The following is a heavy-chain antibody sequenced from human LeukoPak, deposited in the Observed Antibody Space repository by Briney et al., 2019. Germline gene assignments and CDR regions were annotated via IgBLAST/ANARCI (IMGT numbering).Heavy chain of an antibody. CDR3: ARDRRLASYDY. Sequence: SETPSLTCTVSGGSISSSTYYWGWIRQPPGKGLEWIGCIYHSGSTYYNPSLKSRVTISVDTSKNQFSLKLSSVTAADTAVYYCARDRRLASYDYWGQGTLVTVSS. D-gene: IGHD3-22*01. V-gene: IGHV4-39*07. J-gene: IGHJ4*02. CDR1: GGSISSSTYY. CDR2: IYHSGST.